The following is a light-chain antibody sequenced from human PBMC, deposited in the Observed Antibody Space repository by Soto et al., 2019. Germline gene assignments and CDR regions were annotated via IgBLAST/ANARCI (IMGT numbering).Light chain of an antibody. Sequence: QSALTQPPSASGSPGQSVTISCTGTSSDVGSYNYVSWYQQHPDKAPKLMIYEVNKRPSGVPDRFSGSKSGNTASLTVSGLQAEDEADYCCTSYAGYNNPVVFGGGTKLTVL. J-gene: IGLJ2*01. CDR3: TSYAGYNNPVV. V-gene: IGLV2-8*01. CDR1: SSDVGSYNY. CDR2: EVN.